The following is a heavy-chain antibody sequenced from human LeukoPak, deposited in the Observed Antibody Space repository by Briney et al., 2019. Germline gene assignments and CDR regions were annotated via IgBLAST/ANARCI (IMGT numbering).Heavy chain of an antibody. D-gene: IGHD2-2*01. Sequence: GGSVRLSCTASGFTFVDYAMSWFRQAPGKGLEWVGFIRHKAYGGTTEYAASVKGRFTISRDDSKGIAYLQMNSLKTEDTAVYYCIRGYCTSTNCYLPYWGQGTLVTVSS. CDR2: IRHKAYGGTT. V-gene: IGHV3-49*03. CDR3: IRGYCTSTNCYLPY. CDR1: GFTFVDYA. J-gene: IGHJ4*02.